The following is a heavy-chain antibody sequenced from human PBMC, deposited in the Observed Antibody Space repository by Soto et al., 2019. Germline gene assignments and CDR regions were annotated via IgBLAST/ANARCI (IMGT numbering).Heavy chain of an antibody. J-gene: IGHJ6*03. Sequence: QVQLQLSGPGLMKPSQTLPLTCAISGDSVSSNSAGWNWVRQTPSRGLEWLGRTYYKSKWFNNYAVSVKSRITINPDTSQNQFSLQLDSVTPEDTAVYYCSRGSWDDVSGHYYMDVWGKGTTVTVSS. CDR3: SRGSWDDVSGHYYMDV. D-gene: IGHD5-12*01. V-gene: IGHV6-1*01. CDR1: GDSVSSNSAG. CDR2: TYYKSKWFN.